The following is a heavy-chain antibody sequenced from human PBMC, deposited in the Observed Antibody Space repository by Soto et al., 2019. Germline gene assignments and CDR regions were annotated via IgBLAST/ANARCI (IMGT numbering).Heavy chain of an antibody. D-gene: IGHD4-17*01. V-gene: IGHV4-30-4*01. J-gene: IGHJ4*02. Sequence: QVQLQESGPGLVKPSQTLSLTCTVSGGSISSGDYYWSWIRQPPGKGLEWIGYIYYSGSTYYNPSLKSRVTISVYTSKNQYSLKLSSVTAADTAVYYCARDHGDYGVVFAYWGQGTLVTVSS. CDR3: ARDHGDYGVVFAY. CDR1: GGSISSGDYY. CDR2: IYYSGST.